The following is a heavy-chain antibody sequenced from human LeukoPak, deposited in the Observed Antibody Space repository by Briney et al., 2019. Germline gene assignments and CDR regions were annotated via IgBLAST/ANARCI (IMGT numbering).Heavy chain of an antibody. D-gene: IGHD3-10*01. CDR2: ISAYNGNT. V-gene: IGHV1-18*04. J-gene: IGHJ4*02. CDR3: ARDPLGGFGELSNDY. Sequence: GGSLRLSCAASGFTFTSYYMNWVRQAPGQGLEWMGWISAYNGNTNYAQKLQGRVTMTTDTSTSTAYMELRSLRSDDTAVYYCARDPLGGFGELSNDYWGQGTLVTVSS. CDR1: GFTFTSYY.